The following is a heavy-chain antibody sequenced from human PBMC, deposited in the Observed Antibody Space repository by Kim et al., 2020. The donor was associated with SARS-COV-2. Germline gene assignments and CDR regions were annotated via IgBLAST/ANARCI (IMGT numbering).Heavy chain of an antibody. CDR3: ARVDYYGSGIDY. Sequence: DYAVSVKSPITISPDPTKNQFSLQQNSVTPEDTAVYYCARVDYYGSGIDYWGQGTLVTVSS. D-gene: IGHD3-10*01. V-gene: IGHV6-1*01. J-gene: IGHJ4*02.